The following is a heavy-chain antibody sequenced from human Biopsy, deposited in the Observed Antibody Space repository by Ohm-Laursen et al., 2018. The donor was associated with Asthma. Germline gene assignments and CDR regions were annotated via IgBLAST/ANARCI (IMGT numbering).Heavy chain of an antibody. V-gene: IGHV3-33*01. CDR2: IWYDGSNK. CDR3: ARGGLGYCSSTSCYQNYYYGMDV. Sequence: SLRLSCSATGFTFSSYGMHWVRQAPGKGLEWVAVIWYDGSNKYYADSVKGRFTISRDNSKNTLYLQMNSLRAEDTAVYYCARGGLGYCSSTSCYQNYYYGMDVWGQGTTVTVSS. D-gene: IGHD2-2*01. CDR1: GFTFSSYG. J-gene: IGHJ6*02.